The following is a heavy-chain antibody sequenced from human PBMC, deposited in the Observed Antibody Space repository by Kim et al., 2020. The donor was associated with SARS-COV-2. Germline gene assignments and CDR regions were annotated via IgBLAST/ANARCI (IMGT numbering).Heavy chain of an antibody. CDR2: IIPIFGTA. CDR1: GGTFSSYA. D-gene: IGHD2-2*02. Sequence: SVTVSCKASGGTFSSYAISWVRQAPGQGLEWMGGIIPIFGTANYAQKFQGRVTITADESTSTAYMELSSLRSEDTAVYYCARVAFLIPHVPATAIPSGPFDPWGQGTLVTVSS. J-gene: IGHJ5*02. V-gene: IGHV1-69*13. CDR3: ARVAFLIPHVPATAIPSGPFDP.